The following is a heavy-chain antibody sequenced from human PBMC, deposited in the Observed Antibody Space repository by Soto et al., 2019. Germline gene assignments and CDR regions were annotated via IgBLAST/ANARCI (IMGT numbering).Heavy chain of an antibody. CDR2: IYYSGST. J-gene: IGHJ5*02. V-gene: IGHV4-59*01. CDR1: GGSISSYY. CDR3: ARTQGVRGVTTGFAP. Sequence: PSETLSLTCTVSGGSISSYYWSWILQPPGKGLEWIGYIYYSGSTNYNPSLKSRVTISVDTPKNQFSLKLSSVTAADTAVYYCARTQGVRGVTTGFAPWGQGTLVTAPQ. D-gene: IGHD3-10*01.